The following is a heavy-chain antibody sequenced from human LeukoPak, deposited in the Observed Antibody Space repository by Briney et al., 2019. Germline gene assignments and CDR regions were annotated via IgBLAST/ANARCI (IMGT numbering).Heavy chain of an antibody. CDR1: GGSNSSYY. V-gene: IGHV4-59*01. CDR3: ARERVLSTSSWYDY. J-gene: IGHJ4*02. CDR2: IYYSGST. D-gene: IGHD6-13*01. Sequence: SETLSLTCTVSGGSNSSYYWSWIRQPPGKGLEWIGYIYYSGSTNYNPSLKSRVTISVDTSKNQFSLKLSSVTAADTAVYYCARERVLSTSSWYDYWGQGTLVTVSS.